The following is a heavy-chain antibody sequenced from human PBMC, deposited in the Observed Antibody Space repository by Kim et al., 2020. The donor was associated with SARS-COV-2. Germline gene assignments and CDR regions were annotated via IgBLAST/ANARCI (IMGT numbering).Heavy chain of an antibody. Sequence: GGSLRLSCAASGFTFSSYAMRWIRQAPGKGLEWVSAISANGGDTYFADSVKGRFTISRDNSKNTLFLQMNSLTLEDTALYYCTKEKQHSEGFTLDIWG. CDR2: ISANGGDT. V-gene: IGHV3-23*01. CDR1: GFTFSSYA. J-gene: IGHJ3*02. CDR3: TKEKQHSEGFTLDI. D-gene: IGHD6-13*01.